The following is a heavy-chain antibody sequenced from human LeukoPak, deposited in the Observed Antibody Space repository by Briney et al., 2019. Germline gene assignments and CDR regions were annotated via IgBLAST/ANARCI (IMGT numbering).Heavy chain of an antibody. CDR3: ARYNSGWNDY. CDR2: TKQDGSEK. CDR1: GFTFSRYW. V-gene: IGHV3-7*02. D-gene: IGHD6-19*01. Sequence: PGGSLRLSCAASGFTFSRYWMSWVRQAPGKGLEWVANTKQDGSEKYYVDSVKGRFTISRDNAKNSLYLQMDSLRAEDTAIYYCARYNSGWNDYWGQGTLVTVSS. J-gene: IGHJ4*02.